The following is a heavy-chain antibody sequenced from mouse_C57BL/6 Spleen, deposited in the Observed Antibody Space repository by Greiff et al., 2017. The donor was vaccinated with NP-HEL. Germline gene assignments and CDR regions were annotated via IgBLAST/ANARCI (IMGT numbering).Heavy chain of an antibody. D-gene: IGHD2-4*01. V-gene: IGHV1-52*01. CDR1: GYTFTSYW. Sequence: VQLQQPGAELVRPGSSVKLSCKASGYTFTSYWMHWVKQRPIQGLEWIGNIDPSDSETHYNQKFKDKATLTVDKSSSTAYMQLSSLTSEDSAVYYCARGRGLRQDWYFDVWGTGTTVTVSS. J-gene: IGHJ1*03. CDR3: ARGRGLRQDWYFDV. CDR2: IDPSDSET.